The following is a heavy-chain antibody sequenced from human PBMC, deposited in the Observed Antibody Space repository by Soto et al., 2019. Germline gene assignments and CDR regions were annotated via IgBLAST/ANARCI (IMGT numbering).Heavy chain of an antibody. D-gene: IGHD3-22*01. CDR3: ARPDSSGYYDGYYFDY. J-gene: IGHJ4*02. CDR1: GGSISSGGYY. Sequence: SETLSLTCTVSGGSISSGGYYWSWIRQHPGKGLEWIGYIYYSGSTYYNPSLKSRVTISVDTSKNQFSLKLSSVTAADTAVYYCARPDSSGYYDGYYFDYRGQGTPATVS. V-gene: IGHV4-31*03. CDR2: IYYSGST.